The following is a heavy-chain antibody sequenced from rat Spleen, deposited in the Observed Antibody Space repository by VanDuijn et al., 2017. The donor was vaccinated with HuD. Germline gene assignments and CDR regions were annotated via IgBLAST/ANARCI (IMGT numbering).Heavy chain of an antibody. D-gene: IGHD1-3*01. CDR2: MWYDGDT. CDR3: ARLTIGS. Sequence: QVQLKESGPGLVQPSQTLSLTCTVSGFSLTSNSVSWVRQPSGKGPEWMGRMWYDGDTAYNSALKSRLSISRDTSKNQVFLKMNSLQTDDTAMYFCARLTIGSWGQGVMVTVSS. CDR1: GFSLTSNS. V-gene: IGHV2-63*01. J-gene: IGHJ2*01.